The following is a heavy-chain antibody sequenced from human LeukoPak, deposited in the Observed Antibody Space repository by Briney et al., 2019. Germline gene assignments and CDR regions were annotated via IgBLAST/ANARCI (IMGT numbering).Heavy chain of an antibody. CDR2: ISGSGDDT. J-gene: IGHJ4*02. Sequence: GGSLRLSCAASGFTFSNYAMNWVRQAPGKGLEWVSSISGSGDDTYYADSVKGRFTISRDNAKNSLYLQMNSLRAEDTAVYYCASRGDYFDYWGQGTLVTVSS. CDR3: ASRGDYFDY. CDR1: GFTFSNYA. V-gene: IGHV3-21*01.